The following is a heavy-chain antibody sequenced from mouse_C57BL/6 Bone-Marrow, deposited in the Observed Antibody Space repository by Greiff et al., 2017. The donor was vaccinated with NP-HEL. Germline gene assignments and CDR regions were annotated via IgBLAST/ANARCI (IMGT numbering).Heavy chain of an antibody. Sequence: QVQLKESGAELARPGASVKLSCKASGYTFTSYGISWVKQRTGQGLEWIGEIYPRSGNTYYNEKFKGKATLTADKSSSTAYMELRSLTSEDSAVDFCAREIIYDGYYPYYFDYWGQGTTLTVSS. CDR1: GYTFTSYG. V-gene: IGHV1-81*01. J-gene: IGHJ2*01. CDR2: IYPRSGNT. D-gene: IGHD2-3*01. CDR3: AREIIYDGYYPYYFDY.